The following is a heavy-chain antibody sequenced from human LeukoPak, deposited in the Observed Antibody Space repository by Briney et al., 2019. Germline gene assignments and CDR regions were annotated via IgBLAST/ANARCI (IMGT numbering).Heavy chain of an antibody. CDR1: GGSFSGYY. CDR2: INHSGST. Sequence: PSETLSLTRGVYGGSFSGYYWSWIRQPPGKGLEWIGEINHSGSTNYNPSLKSRVTISVDTSKNQFSLKLSSVTAADTAVYYCASSGYSYGYWGQGTLVTVSS. J-gene: IGHJ4*02. CDR3: ASSGYSYGY. V-gene: IGHV4-34*01. D-gene: IGHD5-18*01.